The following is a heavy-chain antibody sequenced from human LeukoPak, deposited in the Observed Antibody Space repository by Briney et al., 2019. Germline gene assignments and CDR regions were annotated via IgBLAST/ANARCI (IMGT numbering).Heavy chain of an antibody. Sequence: GGSLRLSCAASGFTFSSYSMNWVRQAPGKGLEWVSSISSSSSYIYYADSVKGRFTISRDNAKNSLYLQMNSLRAEDTAVYYCARLTDDFWSGYYADYWGQGTLVTVFS. CDR1: GFTFSSYS. CDR2: ISSSSSYI. J-gene: IGHJ4*02. D-gene: IGHD3-3*01. V-gene: IGHV3-21*01. CDR3: ARLTDDFWSGYYADY.